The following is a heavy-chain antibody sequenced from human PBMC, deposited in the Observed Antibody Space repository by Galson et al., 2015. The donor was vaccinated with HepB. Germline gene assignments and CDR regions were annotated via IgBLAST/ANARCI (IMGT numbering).Heavy chain of an antibody. V-gene: IGHV3-74*01. CDR3: ARAHYDYMWGIYRDVVDR. J-gene: IGHJ3*02. CDR1: GFIFSSYW. Sequence: SLRLSCAASGFIFSSYWMHWVRQAPGKGLEWVSRIDSEGGTITYADSVKGRFTFSRANAENTLYLQMNSLRVEDKAVYDCARAHYDYMWGIYRDVVDRWGQGTMVTVSS. CDR2: IDSEGGTI. D-gene: IGHD3-16*02.